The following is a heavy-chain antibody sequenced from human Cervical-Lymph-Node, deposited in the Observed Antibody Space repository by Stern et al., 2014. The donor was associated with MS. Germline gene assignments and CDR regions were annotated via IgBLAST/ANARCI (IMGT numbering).Heavy chain of an antibody. J-gene: IGHJ4*02. CDR3: ARLSTVVDY. V-gene: IGHV4-59*08. CDR1: GDSISSYY. Sequence: VQLLESGPGLVKPSETLSLTCTVSGDSISSYYWSWIRQPPGKGLEWIGHVYYSGTTSYTPPLTGRVTISVDTSKKQFSLKLTSVTAADTAVYYCARLSTVVDYWGQGTLVTVSS. CDR2: VYYSGTT. D-gene: IGHD4-23*01.